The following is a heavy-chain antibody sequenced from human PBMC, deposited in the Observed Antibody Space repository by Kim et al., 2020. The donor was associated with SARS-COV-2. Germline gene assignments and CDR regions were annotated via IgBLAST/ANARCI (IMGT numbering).Heavy chain of an antibody. Sequence: SETLSLTCTVSGGSISSSSYYWGWNGQAPGKGLEWVGSIYYSGSTYYNPSVKSRVTISVDTSKNQFSLKLSSVTAADTAVYYCASPESGFFVLSWGQGTLVTVSS. CDR2: IYYSGST. V-gene: IGHV4-39*01. D-gene: IGHD3-3*01. CDR3: ASPESGFFVLS. CDR1: GGSISSSSYY. J-gene: IGHJ5*02.